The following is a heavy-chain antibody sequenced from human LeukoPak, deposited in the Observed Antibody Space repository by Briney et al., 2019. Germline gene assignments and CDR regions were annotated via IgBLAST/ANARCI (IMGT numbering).Heavy chain of an antibody. CDR2: ISGSGGST. Sequence: GGSLRLSCAASGFTLSSYAMSWVRQAPGKGLEWVSAISGSGGSTYYADSVKGRFTISRDNSKNTLYLQMNSLRAEDTAVYYCARDRVVVVAAMEFDYWGQGTLVTVSS. V-gene: IGHV3-23*01. J-gene: IGHJ4*02. D-gene: IGHD2-15*01. CDR3: ARDRVVVVAAMEFDY. CDR1: GFTLSSYA.